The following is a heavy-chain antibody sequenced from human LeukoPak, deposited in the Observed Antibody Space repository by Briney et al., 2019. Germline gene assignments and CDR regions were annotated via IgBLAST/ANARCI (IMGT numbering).Heavy chain of an antibody. CDR1: GYRFSNYR. V-gene: IGHV5-51*01. CDR2: IYPGDGDT. Sequence: TLGESLKISCKGSGYRFSNYRIGWVRQMPGKGLEWMGIIYPGDGDTRYSPSFQGQVTMSVDKSISTAYLQWSSLKASDTAMYYRARQHTSSWYWLDSWGQGTLVTVSS. CDR3: ARQHTSSWYWLDS. J-gene: IGHJ5*01. D-gene: IGHD6-13*01.